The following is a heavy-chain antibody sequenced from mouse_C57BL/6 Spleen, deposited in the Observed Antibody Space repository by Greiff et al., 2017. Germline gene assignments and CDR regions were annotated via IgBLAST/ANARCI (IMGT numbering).Heavy chain of an antibody. V-gene: IGHV5-17*01. CDR1: GFTFSDYG. Sequence: EVQLVESGGGLVKPGGSLKLSCAASGFTFSDYGMHWVRQAPEKGLEWVAYISSGSSTIYYADTVKGRFTISRDNAKNTLFLQMTSLRSEDTAMYYCANGDYYGSSYAWFAYWGQGTLVTVSA. D-gene: IGHD1-1*01. CDR2: ISSGSSTI. J-gene: IGHJ3*01. CDR3: ANGDYYGSSYAWFAY.